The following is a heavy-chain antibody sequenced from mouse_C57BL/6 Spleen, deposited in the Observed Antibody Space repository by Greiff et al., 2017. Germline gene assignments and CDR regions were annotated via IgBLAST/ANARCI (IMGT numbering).Heavy chain of an antibody. D-gene: IGHD4-1*01. CDR1: GYTFTSYW. J-gene: IGHJ1*03. CDR3: ARSLGRSWYFDV. V-gene: IGHV1-59*01. CDR2: IDPSDSYT. Sequence: QVQLQQPGAELVRPGTSVKLSCKASGYTFTSYWMHWVKQRPGQGLEWIGVIDPSDSYTNYNQKFKGKATLTVDTSSSTAYMQLSSLTSEDSAVCYCARSLGRSWYFDVWGTGTTVTVSS.